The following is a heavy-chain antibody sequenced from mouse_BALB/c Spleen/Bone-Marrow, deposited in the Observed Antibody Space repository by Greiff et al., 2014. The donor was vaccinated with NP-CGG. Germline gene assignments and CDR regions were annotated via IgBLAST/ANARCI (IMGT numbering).Heavy chain of an antibody. CDR1: GFTFSTYG. V-gene: IGHV5-6*02. Sequence: EVKLEESGGDLVKPGGSLKLSCAASGFTFSTYGMSWVRQTPDKRLEWVATINSGGSYTYYPDSVMGRFTIARDNAKNTLYLQMTSLKSEDTAMYYCTRGGRYDESSDMDYWGHGTSVTVSS. CDR2: INSGGSYT. J-gene: IGHJ4*01. CDR3: TRGGRYDESSDMDY. D-gene: IGHD2-14*01.